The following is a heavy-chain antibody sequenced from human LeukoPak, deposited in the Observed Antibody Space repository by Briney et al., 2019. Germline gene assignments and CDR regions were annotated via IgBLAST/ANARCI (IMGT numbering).Heavy chain of an antibody. V-gene: IGHV3-21*01. CDR1: GFTFSSYS. CDR2: ISSSSSYI. Sequence: GGSLRLSCAASGFTFSSYSMNWVRQAPGKGLEWVSSISSSSSYIYYADSVKGRFTISGDNAKNSLYLQMNSLRAEDTAVYYCARESREQQLESYAFDIWGQGTMVTVSS. J-gene: IGHJ3*02. D-gene: IGHD6-13*01. CDR3: ARESREQQLESYAFDI.